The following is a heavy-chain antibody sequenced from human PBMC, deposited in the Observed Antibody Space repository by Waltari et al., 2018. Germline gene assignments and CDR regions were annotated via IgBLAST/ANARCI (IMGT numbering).Heavy chain of an antibody. CDR3: ARQRGRYQLLHAPYYYYGMDV. J-gene: IGHJ6*02. CDR2: INHSGRT. Sequence: QVQLQQWGAGLLKPSETLSLTCAVYGGSFSGYYWSWIRQPPEKGLEWIGEINHSGRTKYNPSRKSRVTISVDTSKNQFSLKLSSVTAADTAVYYCARQRGRYQLLHAPYYYYGMDVWGQGTTVTVSS. V-gene: IGHV4-34*01. CDR1: GGSFSGYY. D-gene: IGHD2-2*01.